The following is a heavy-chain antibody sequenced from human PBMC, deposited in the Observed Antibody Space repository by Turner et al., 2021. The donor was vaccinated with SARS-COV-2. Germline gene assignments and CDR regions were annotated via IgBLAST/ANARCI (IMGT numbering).Heavy chain of an antibody. J-gene: IGHJ4*02. V-gene: IGHV3-30*03. CDR2: ISYDGSNK. D-gene: IGHD2-15*01. CDR3: ATRIVVVVTATNAFDY. Sequence: QVQLVESGGGVVQPGRSLRLSCAASGFTFSSYGMHWVRQAPGKGLEWVAVISYDGSNKFYADSVKGRFTISRDNSKNTLYLQMNSLRAEDTAVYYCATRIVVVVTATNAFDYWGQGTLVTVSS. CDR1: GFTFSSYG.